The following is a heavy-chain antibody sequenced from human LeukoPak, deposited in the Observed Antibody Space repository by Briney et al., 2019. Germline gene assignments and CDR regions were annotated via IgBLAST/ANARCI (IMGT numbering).Heavy chain of an antibody. D-gene: IGHD3-10*01. CDR2: IYYSGST. V-gene: IGHV4-59*01. J-gene: IGHJ4*02. Sequence: PSENLSLTCTVSGGSISSYYWSWIRQPPGKGLEWIGYIYYSGSTNYNPSLKSRATISVDTSKNQFSLKLSSVTAADTAVYYCARDVGSGSYFDWGQGTLVTVSS. CDR1: GGSISSYY. CDR3: ARDVGSGSYFD.